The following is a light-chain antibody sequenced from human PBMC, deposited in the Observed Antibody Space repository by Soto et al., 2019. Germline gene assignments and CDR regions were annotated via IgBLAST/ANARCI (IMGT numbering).Light chain of an antibody. V-gene: IGKV3-20*01. Sequence: EIVLTQSPGTLSLSPGERATLSCRASQSVSSSYLAWYQQNPGQAPRLLIYGASSRATGIPDRVSGSGSGTDFSLTISRLEPEDFAVYYCQQYGSSPRTFGQGTKVEIK. J-gene: IGKJ1*01. CDR3: QQYGSSPRT. CDR2: GAS. CDR1: QSVSSSY.